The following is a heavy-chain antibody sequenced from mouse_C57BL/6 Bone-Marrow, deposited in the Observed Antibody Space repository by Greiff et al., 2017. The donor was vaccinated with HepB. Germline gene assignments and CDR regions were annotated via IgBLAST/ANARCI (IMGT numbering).Heavy chain of an antibody. CDR2: IYPGGGYT. V-gene: IGHV1-63*01. J-gene: IGHJ1*03. D-gene: IGHD4-1*01. CDR1: GYTFTNYW. Sequence: VQLVESGAELVRPGTSVKMSCKASGYTFTNYWIGWAKQRPGHGLEWIGDIYPGGGYTNYNEKFKGKATLTADKSSSTAYMQFSSLTSEDSAIYYCARRADWDGGYFDVWGTGTTVTVSS. CDR3: ARRADWDGGYFDV.